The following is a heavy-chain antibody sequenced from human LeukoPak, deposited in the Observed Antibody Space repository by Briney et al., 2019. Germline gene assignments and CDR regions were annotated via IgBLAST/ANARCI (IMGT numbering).Heavy chain of an antibody. CDR1: GHSISTGYY. Sequence: PSETLSLTCAVSGHSISTGYYWGWIRQPPGKGLEWIGSMSHNRGTYYNPSLKSRVTISMDTSKNQISLRLPSVTAADTAVYYCASYYASGVSAYNYYGMDVWGKGTTVTVSS. J-gene: IGHJ6*04. CDR3: ASYYASGVSAYNYYGMDV. V-gene: IGHV4-38-2*01. D-gene: IGHD3-10*01. CDR2: MSHNRGT.